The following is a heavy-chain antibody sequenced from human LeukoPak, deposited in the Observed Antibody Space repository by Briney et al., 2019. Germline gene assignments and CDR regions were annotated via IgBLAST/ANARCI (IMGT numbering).Heavy chain of an antibody. CDR3: ARAEMLYYFDY. CDR2: GST. V-gene: IGHV4-61*03. J-gene: IGHJ4*02. D-gene: IGHD5-24*01. Sequence: GSTNYNPSFKSRVTISVDTSKNHSSLKLSSVTAADTAVYYCARAEMLYYFDYWGQGTLVTVSS.